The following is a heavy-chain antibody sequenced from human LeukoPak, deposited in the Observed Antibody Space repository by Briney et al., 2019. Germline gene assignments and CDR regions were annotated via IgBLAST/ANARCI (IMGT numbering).Heavy chain of an antibody. CDR2: ISSSSSYI. D-gene: IGHD1-26*01. J-gene: IGHJ6*03. CDR3: ARGEELVNYYYMDV. CDR1: GFTFSSYS. Sequence: PGGSLRLSCAASGFTFSSYSMNWVRQAPGKGLEWVSSISSSSSYIYYADSVKGRLTISRDNAKNSLYLQMNSLRAEDTAVYYCARGEELVNYYYMDVWGKGTTVTVSS. V-gene: IGHV3-21*01.